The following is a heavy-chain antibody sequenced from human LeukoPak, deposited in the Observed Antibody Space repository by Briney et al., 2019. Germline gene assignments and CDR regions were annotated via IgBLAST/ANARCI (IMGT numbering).Heavy chain of an antibody. V-gene: IGHV1-2*02. J-gene: IGHJ4*02. CDR3: VTNAVGLHTGLGY. D-gene: IGHD1-1*01. CDR2: IDTKSGAT. CDR1: GYTFTDYL. Sequence: ASVKVSCKASGYTFTDYLLHWVRQAPGQGLEWMGWIDTKSGATKFAQKFQARVTMTSDTSITTAYMDLSSLTSDDTAVYYCVTNAVGLHTGLGYWVQGTLGSVSS.